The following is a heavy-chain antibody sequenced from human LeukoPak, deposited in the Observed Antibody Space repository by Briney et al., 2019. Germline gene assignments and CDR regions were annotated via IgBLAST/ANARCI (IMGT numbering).Heavy chain of an antibody. Sequence: GSSVKVSCKASGGTFSSYAISWVRQAPGQGLEWMXGIIPIFGIANDAQKFQGRVTITADKSTSTAYMELSSLRSEDTAVYYCARASHDYSNSDFGYWGQGTLVTVSS. CDR3: ARASHDYSNSDFGY. D-gene: IGHD4-11*01. V-gene: IGHV1-69*17. CDR1: GGTFSSYA. CDR2: IIPIFGIA. J-gene: IGHJ4*02.